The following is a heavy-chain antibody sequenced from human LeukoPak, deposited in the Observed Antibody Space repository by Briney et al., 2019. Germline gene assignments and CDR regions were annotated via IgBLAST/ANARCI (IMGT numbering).Heavy chain of an antibody. CDR1: GYTFTSYG. D-gene: IGHD3-22*01. Sequence: ASVKVSCKASGYTFTSYGISWVRQAPGQGLEWMGWISTYNGNTNYAQKLQGRVTLTRDTSTSTAYMELRSLRPDDTAAYYCARGGVGGGYYLYYFDYWGQGTLVTVSS. CDR3: ARGGVGGGYYLYYFDY. CDR2: ISTYNGNT. V-gene: IGHV1-18*01. J-gene: IGHJ4*02.